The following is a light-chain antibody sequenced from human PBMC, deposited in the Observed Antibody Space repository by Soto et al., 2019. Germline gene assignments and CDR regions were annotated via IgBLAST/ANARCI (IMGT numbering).Light chain of an antibody. CDR2: ANS. CDR3: QSYDSSMSGYV. Sequence: QSVLTQPPSVSGAPGQRVTISCTGSSSNIGAGYDVHWYQQLPGTAPQLLIYANSNRPSGVPGRFSGSKSGASASLAITGLQAEDEADYYCQSYDSSMSGYVFGTGNKVIVL. V-gene: IGLV1-40*01. CDR1: SSNIGAGYD. J-gene: IGLJ1*01.